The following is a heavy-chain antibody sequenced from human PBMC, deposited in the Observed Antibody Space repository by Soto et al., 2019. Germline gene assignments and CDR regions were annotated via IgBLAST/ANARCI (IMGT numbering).Heavy chain of an antibody. CDR2: VNQDGSDK. CDR3: ARGGGNFDQ. J-gene: IGHJ4*02. V-gene: IGHV3-7*04. Sequence: EVQLVESGGGLVQPGGSLRLTCAASGFNLSRNWMSWVRQAPGRGLEWVANVNQDGSDKYYVDSVKGRFTISRDNAKNSLGWQMNSGRAGDTAVCYCARGGGNFDQWGQGTLVTVSS. D-gene: IGHD3-16*01. CDR1: GFNLSRNW.